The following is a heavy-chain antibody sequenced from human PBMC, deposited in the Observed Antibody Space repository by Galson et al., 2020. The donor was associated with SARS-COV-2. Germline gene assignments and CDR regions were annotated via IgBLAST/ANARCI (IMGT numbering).Heavy chain of an antibody. CDR1: GTSISSGSYS. Sequence: SETLSLTCAVSGTSISSGSYSWNWIRQPPGKGLAWIGYISHSGGTYYNPSLKSRVTMSGDRSKNQFSLRLSSVTAADTAVYYCARLHYGEYAPEAFDIWGPGTRVTVAS. D-gene: IGHD4-17*01. CDR2: ISHSGGT. CDR3: ARLHYGEYAPEAFDI. V-gene: IGHV4-30-2*01. J-gene: IGHJ3*02.